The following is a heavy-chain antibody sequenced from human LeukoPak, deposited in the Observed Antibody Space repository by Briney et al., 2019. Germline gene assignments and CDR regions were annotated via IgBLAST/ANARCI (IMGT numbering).Heavy chain of an antibody. Sequence: PSETLSLTCAVYGGSFSGYYWSWIRQPPGKGLEWIREINHSGSTNYNPSLKSRVTISVDTSKNQFSLKLSSVTAADTAVYYCARGGRYYILGRSNWFDPWGQGTLVTVSS. D-gene: IGHD2/OR15-2a*01. CDR3: ARGGRYYILGRSNWFDP. V-gene: IGHV4-34*01. CDR2: INHSGST. J-gene: IGHJ5*02. CDR1: GGSFSGYY.